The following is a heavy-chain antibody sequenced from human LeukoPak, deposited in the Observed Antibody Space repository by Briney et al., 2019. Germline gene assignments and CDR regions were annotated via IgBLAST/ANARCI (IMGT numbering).Heavy chain of an antibody. CDR3: ARAGDILTGYGAFDI. J-gene: IGHJ3*02. CDR1: GFTFSSYS. D-gene: IGHD3-9*01. Sequence: HAGGSLRLSCAASGFTFSSYSMNWVRQAPGKGLEWVSYISRSSSTIYYADSVKGRFTISRDNSKNTLYLQMNSLRAEDTAVYYCARAGDILTGYGAFDIWGQGTMVTVSS. CDR2: ISRSSSTI. V-gene: IGHV3-48*01.